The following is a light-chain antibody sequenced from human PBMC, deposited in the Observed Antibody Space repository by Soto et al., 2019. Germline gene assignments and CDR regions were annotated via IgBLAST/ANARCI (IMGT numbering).Light chain of an antibody. CDR3: MQALQTPPT. V-gene: IGKV2-28*01. CDR2: LGS. Sequence: DIVMTQSPLSLPVTPGEPASISCRSSRSLLHSNGYNYLDWNLQKPGQSPQLLIYLGSNRASGVHDRFSGSGSGTDFTLKISRVEAEDVGVYYCMQALQTPPTFGGGTKVEIK. J-gene: IGKJ4*01. CDR1: RSLLHSNGYNY.